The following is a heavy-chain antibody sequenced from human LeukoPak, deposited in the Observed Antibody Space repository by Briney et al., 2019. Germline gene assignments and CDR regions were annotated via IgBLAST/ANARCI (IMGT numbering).Heavy chain of an antibody. D-gene: IGHD5-24*01. J-gene: IGHJ4*02. Sequence: GRSLRLSCAASGFTFSSYAMHWARQAPGKGLEWVVDISYDGSNKYCADSVKRRLTISRDNSKDTLYLQMHSLRAEATAVYYCARDGYNSFDYWGQGTLVTVSS. CDR3: ARDGYNSFDY. CDR1: GFTFSSYA. CDR2: ISYDGSNK. V-gene: IGHV3-30-3*01.